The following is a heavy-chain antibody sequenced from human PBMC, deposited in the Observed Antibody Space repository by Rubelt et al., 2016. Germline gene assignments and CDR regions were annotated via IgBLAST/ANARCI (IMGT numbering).Heavy chain of an antibody. J-gene: IGHJ4*02. D-gene: IGHD3-3*01. Sequence: TASGFTFSTYWMSWVRQAPGKGLEWVANIKQDGNEKYYVDSVEGRFPISRDNAKNSLYLQMNSLRAEDTAVYYCARPGFQYYNFWSGYYHLDDWGQGTLVTVSS. CDR2: IKQDGNEK. CDR1: GFTFSTYW. CDR3: ARPGFQYYNFWSGYYHLDD. V-gene: IGHV3-7*01.